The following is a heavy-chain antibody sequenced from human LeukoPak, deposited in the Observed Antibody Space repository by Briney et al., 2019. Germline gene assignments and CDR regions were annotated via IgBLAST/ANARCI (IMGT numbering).Heavy chain of an antibody. CDR1: GGSIRSGDYY. CDR3: GRAEPAAKYAFDI. CDR2: IYYSGST. V-gene: IGHV4-30-4*02. D-gene: IGHD2-2*01. J-gene: IGHJ3*02. Sequence: SDTLSLTCTVSGGSIRSGDYYWSWIRQPPGKGLEWIGYIYYSGSTYYNPSLKSRVTISVDTSKNQCSLKLSSVTAADTAVYYCGRAEPAAKYAFDIWGQGTMVTVSS.